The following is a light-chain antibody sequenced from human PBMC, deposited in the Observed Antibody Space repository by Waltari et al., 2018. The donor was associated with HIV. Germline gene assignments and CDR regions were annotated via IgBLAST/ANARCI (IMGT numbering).Light chain of an antibody. CDR3: AAWDDSLRGHVV. CDR1: RSNIGGNF. CDR2: KNN. J-gene: IGLJ2*01. Sequence: QSVLTQPPSASATPGQRVTISCSGTRSNIGGNFVFWYQQFPGKAPKLLMYKNNKRMSGCPDRFPVSKSGTSASLAISGLRSEDEAVDYCAAWDDSLRGHVVFGGGTNLTV. V-gene: IGLV1-47*01.